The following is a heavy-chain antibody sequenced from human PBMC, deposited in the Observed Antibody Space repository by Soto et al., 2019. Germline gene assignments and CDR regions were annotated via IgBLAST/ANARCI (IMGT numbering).Heavy chain of an antibody. CDR1: GFTFGDNA. D-gene: IGHD3-3*01. Sequence: EVQLVESGGHMVQPGRSLRLSCTASGFTFGDNAMSWFRRAPGEGLEWVGFIRSRAYGGTTEYAASVKGRFTISRDDSKSIAYLQMNSLKTEDTALYYCTRGWIFGPLINWFDPCGQGTLVTVSA. CDR2: IRSRAYGGTT. V-gene: IGHV3-49*03. CDR3: TRGWIFGPLINWFDP. J-gene: IGHJ5*02.